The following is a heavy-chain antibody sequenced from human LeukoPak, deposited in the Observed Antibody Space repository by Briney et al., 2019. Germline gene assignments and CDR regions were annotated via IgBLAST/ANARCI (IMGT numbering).Heavy chain of an antibody. D-gene: IGHD4-11*01. Sequence: GGSLRPSCVASGFTFYNYWMSWVPQAPGKGPEWGANIKQDGSEIYYVDSVKGRFTISRDNAKNSLYLQMSSLRAEDTAVYYCTRVEETATTAAIIRKYSYYYYYMDVWGKGNTVTVSS. V-gene: IGHV3-7*01. J-gene: IGHJ6*03. CDR3: TRVEETATTAAIIRKYSYYYYYMDV. CDR1: GFTFYNYW. CDR2: IKQDGSEI.